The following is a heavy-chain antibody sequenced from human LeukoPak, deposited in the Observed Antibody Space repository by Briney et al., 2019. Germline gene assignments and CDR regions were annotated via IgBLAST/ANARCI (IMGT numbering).Heavy chain of an antibody. V-gene: IGHV3-15*07. Sequence: GGSLRLSCAASGFTFSNAWMNWVRQAPGKGLEWVGRIKSKTEGGTTDYAAPVKGRFTISRDDSKNTLYLQMNSLKTEDTAVYYCTTVEYDSRGPYPHWGQGTLVTVSS. CDR3: TTVEYDSRGPYPH. J-gene: IGHJ4*02. CDR2: IKSKTEGGTT. CDR1: GFTFSNAW. D-gene: IGHD3-22*01.